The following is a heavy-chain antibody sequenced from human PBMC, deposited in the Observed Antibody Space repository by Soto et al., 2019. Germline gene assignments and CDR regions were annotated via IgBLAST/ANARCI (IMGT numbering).Heavy chain of an antibody. CDR1: GFTFSSYS. CDR2: ISSSSSYI. J-gene: IGHJ6*02. D-gene: IGHD3-16*01. Sequence: GGSLRLSCAASGFTFSSYSMNWVRQAPGKGLEWVSSISSSSSYIYYADSVKGRFTISRDNSKNTLYLQMNSLRAEDTAVYYCAKDGPGRGEFRYGMDVWGQGTTVTVSS. CDR3: AKDGPGRGEFRYGMDV. V-gene: IGHV3-21*01.